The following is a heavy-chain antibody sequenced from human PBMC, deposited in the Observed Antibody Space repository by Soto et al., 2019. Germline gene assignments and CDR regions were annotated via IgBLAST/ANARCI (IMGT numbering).Heavy chain of an antibody. J-gene: IGHJ4*02. CDR2: INAGNGNT. D-gene: IGHD6-19*01. Sequence: QVPLVQSGAEVKKPGASVKVSCKASGYTFTSYAMHWVRQAPGQRLEWMGWINAGNGNTKYSQKFQGRVTITRDTSASTAYMKLSSLRSEDTAVYYCARLHSSGWYIFDYWGQGTLVTVSS. CDR3: ARLHSSGWYIFDY. V-gene: IGHV1-3*01. CDR1: GYTFTSYA.